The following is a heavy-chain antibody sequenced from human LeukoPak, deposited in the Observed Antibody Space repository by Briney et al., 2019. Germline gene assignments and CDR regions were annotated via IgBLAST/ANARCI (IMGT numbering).Heavy chain of an antibody. CDR1: GYSFTNYW. V-gene: IGHV5-51*01. CDR2: IYPGDSDT. J-gene: IGHJ3*02. D-gene: IGHD5-18*01. CDR3: ARQDTAMVLDAFDI. Sequence: GESLKISCKGSGYSFTNYWIGWVRQMPGKGLEWMGIIYPGDSDTRYSPSFQGQVTVSADKSISTAYLQWSSLKAPDTAMYYCARQDTAMVLDAFDIWGQRTMVTVSS.